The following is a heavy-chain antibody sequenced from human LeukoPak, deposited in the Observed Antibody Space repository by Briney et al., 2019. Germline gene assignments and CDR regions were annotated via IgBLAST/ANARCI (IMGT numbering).Heavy chain of an antibody. D-gene: IGHD3-22*01. J-gene: IGHJ3*02. CDR1: GGSISSYY. V-gene: IGHV4-59*01. CDR2: IYYSGST. Sequence: PSETLSLTCTVSGGSISSYYWSWIRQPPGKGPEWIGYIYYSGSTNYNTSLKSRVTISVDTSKNQFSLKLSSVTAADTAVYYCARDRDYYDSSGPGAFDIWGQGTMVTVSS. CDR3: ARDRDYYDSSGPGAFDI.